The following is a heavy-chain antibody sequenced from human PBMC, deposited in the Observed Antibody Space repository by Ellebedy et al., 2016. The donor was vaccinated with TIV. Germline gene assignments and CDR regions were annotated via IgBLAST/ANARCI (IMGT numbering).Heavy chain of an antibody. D-gene: IGHD6-19*01. Sequence: PGGSLRLSCAASGFTFSSYAMSWVRQAPGKGLEWVSTITTSCGGTYYADSVKGRFTISRDNSKNTLYLQMNSLRAEDTAAYYCAKDVASATYLFDYWGQGTLVTVSS. CDR3: AKDVASATYLFDY. CDR1: GFTFSSYA. V-gene: IGHV3-23*01. J-gene: IGHJ4*02. CDR2: ITTSCGGT.